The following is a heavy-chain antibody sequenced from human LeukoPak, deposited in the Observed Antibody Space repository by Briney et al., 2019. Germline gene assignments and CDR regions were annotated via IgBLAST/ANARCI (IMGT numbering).Heavy chain of an antibody. J-gene: IGHJ4*02. V-gene: IGHV4-39*07. D-gene: IGHD6-13*01. CDR3: ARGSRSWSTFDN. Sequence: SETLSLTCTVSGGSISSSSYYWGWIRQPPGKGLEWIGSIYYSGSTYYNPSLKSRVTISVDTSKNQFSLKLSSVTAADTAVYYCARGSRSWSTFDNWGQGTLVTVSS. CDR1: GGSISSSSYY. CDR2: IYYSGST.